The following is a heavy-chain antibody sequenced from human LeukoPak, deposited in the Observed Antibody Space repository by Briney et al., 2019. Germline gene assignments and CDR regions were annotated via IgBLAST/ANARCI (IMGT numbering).Heavy chain of an antibody. V-gene: IGHV4-59*12. Sequence: SETLSLTCTVSGGSIGSDYWTWIRQPPGKGLEYIGYIYYTGGTNYNPSLKSRVTISVDTSKNQFSLKLSSVTAADTAVYYCARGRTPIPVRGVIIAEYYFDYWGQGTLVTVSS. CDR3: ARGRTPIPVRGVIIAEYYFDY. CDR2: IYYTGGT. J-gene: IGHJ4*02. CDR1: GGSIGSDY. D-gene: IGHD3-10*01.